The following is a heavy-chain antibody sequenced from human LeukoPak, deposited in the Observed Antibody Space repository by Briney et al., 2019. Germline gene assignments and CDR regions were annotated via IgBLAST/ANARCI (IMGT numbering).Heavy chain of an antibody. Sequence: GGSLRLSCAVSGFTFSSYWMSWVRQAPGKGLEWVANIKQDGSEKYYVDSVKGRFTISRDNAKNSLYLQMNSLRAEDTAVYYCATYRQVLLPFESWGQGTLVTVSS. V-gene: IGHV3-7*01. J-gene: IGHJ4*02. CDR1: GFTFSSYW. CDR2: IKQDGSEK. CDR3: ATYRQVLLPFES. D-gene: IGHD2-8*02.